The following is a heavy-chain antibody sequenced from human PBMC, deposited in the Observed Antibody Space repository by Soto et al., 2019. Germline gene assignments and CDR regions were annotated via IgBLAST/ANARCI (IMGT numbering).Heavy chain of an antibody. CDR2: IYYSGST. Sequence: SQTLSLTCTVSGGSISSSSYYWGWIRQPPGKGLEWIGSIYYSGSTYYNPSLKSRVTISVDTSKNQFSLKLSSVTAADTAVYYCARHPIRFLEWPNKRGSQKNHNWFDPWGQGTLVTVSS. D-gene: IGHD3-3*01. J-gene: IGHJ5*02. V-gene: IGHV4-39*01. CDR3: ARHPIRFLEWPNKRGSQKNHNWFDP. CDR1: GGSISSSSYY.